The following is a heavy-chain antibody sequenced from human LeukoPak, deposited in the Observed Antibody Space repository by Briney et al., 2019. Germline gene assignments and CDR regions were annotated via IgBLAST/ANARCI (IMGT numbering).Heavy chain of an antibody. CDR1: GYTFTGYY. CDR3: ARDGLYGDYVGY. CDR2: INHDSGGT. D-gene: IGHD4-17*01. V-gene: IGHV1-2*02. Sequence: GASVKVSCKASGYTFTGYYMHWVRQAPGQGLEWMGWINHDSGGTNYAQKFQGRVTMTRDTSISTAYMELSRLRSDDTAVYYCARDGLYGDYVGYWGQGTLVTVSS. J-gene: IGHJ4*02.